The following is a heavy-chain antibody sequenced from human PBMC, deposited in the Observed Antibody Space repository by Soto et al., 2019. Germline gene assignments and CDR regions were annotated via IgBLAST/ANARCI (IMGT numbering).Heavy chain of an antibody. J-gene: IGHJ6*02. CDR3: ARGIYDDYVWGSYRYSHYYYYGMDV. D-gene: IGHD3-16*02. CDR1: GGTFSSYA. Sequence: SVKAAYQAAGGTFSSYAISWVRQAPGQGLEWMGGIIPIFGTANYAQKFQGRVTITADESTSTAYMELSSLRSEDTAVYYCARGIYDDYVWGSYRYSHYYYYGMDVWGQGTTVTVSS. CDR2: IIPIFGTA. V-gene: IGHV1-69*13.